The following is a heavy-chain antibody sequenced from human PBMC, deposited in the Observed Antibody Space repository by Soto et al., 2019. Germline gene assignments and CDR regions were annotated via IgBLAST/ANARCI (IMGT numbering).Heavy chain of an antibody. CDR2: ILVDGRT. Sequence: GSLRLSCAASGFICSSYDMSWVRQAPGKGLEWVSTILVDGRTFYVDSVKGRFTISRDSSQNTVYLQMNSLTAGDTALYYCAKATATGGGAFDICGQGTMVTVSS. CDR3: AKATATGGGAFDI. V-gene: IGHV3-23*01. D-gene: IGHD2-8*02. CDR1: GFICSSYD. J-gene: IGHJ3*02.